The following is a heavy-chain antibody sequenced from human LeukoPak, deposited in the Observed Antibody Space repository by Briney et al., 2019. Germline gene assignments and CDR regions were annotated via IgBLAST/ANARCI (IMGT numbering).Heavy chain of an antibody. D-gene: IGHD1-26*01. J-gene: IGHJ4*02. Sequence: GESLKISCKASGYSFTSYWIGWVRQMPGKGPEWMGIIHPGDSDTRYSPSFQGQVTISADKSISTAYLQWSSLKASDIAMYYCARRRDLYSGSYYPFDYWGQGALVTVSS. V-gene: IGHV5-51*01. CDR2: IHPGDSDT. CDR1: GYSFTSYW. CDR3: ARRRDLYSGSYYPFDY.